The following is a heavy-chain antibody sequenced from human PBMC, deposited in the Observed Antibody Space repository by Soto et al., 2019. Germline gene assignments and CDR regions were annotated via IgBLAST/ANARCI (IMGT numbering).Heavy chain of an antibody. CDR2: IGTVGDT. CDR3: ASGGLYI. CDR1: GFTFSNYD. D-gene: IGHD3-16*01. J-gene: IGHJ4*02. Sequence: VQLVESGGGLVQPGGSLRLSCAASGFTFSNYDMHWVRQTTGKGLEWVSGIGTVGDTYYSGSVKGRFSISRENAKNSFYLQMNSLRAEDTAVYYCASGGLYICGQGTLVTVS. V-gene: IGHV3-13*01.